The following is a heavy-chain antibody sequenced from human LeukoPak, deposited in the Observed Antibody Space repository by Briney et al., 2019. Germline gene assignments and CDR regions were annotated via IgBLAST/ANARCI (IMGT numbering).Heavy chain of an antibody. D-gene: IGHD3-22*01. CDR1: GYTFTSYY. CDR3: ACRGYYYDSSGHYFDY. Sequence: GASVKVSCKASGYTFTSYYMHWVRQAPGQGLGWMGWINPNSGGTNCAQKFQGRVTMTRDTSISTAYMELSRLRSDDTAVYYCACRGYYYDSSGHYFDYWGQGTLVTVSS. CDR2: INPNSGGT. J-gene: IGHJ4*02. V-gene: IGHV1-2*02.